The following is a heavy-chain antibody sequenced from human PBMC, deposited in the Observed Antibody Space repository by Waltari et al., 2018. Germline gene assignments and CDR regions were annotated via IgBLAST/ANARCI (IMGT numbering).Heavy chain of an antibody. J-gene: IGHJ4*02. D-gene: IGHD3-9*01. CDR3: GRESTTDWYVDH. V-gene: IGHV3-74*01. Sequence: EVQLVESGGGLVQPGGSLRLSCAASGFMFSSHWMHWVRQGPGKGLVWVARINDDGSRTAYADSVKGRVTISRDNAKNILYLEMSSLTAEDTAVYYCGRESTTDWYVDHWGQGTLVTVSS. CDR1: GFMFSSHW. CDR2: INDDGSRT.